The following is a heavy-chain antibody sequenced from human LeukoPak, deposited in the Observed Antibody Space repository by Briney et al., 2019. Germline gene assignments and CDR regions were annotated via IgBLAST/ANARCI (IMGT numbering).Heavy chain of an antibody. CDR1: GGSFSGYY. D-gene: IGHD6-6*01. Sequence: SETLSLTCAVYGGSFSGYYWSWIRQPPGKGLEWIGEINHSGSTNYNPSLKSRVTISVDTSKYQFSLKLSSVTAADTAVYYCARRTRSAYSSSLPDVWGKGTTVTVSS. J-gene: IGHJ6*04. V-gene: IGHV4-34*01. CDR3: ARRTRSAYSSSLPDV. CDR2: INHSGST.